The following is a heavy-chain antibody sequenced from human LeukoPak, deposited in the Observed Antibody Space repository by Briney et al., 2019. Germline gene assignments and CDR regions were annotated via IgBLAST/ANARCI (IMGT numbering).Heavy chain of an antibody. CDR3: ARQLVGATTSRFDY. CDR2: IYYSGST. CDR1: GGSIFSYY. V-gene: IGHV4-59*08. Sequence: SETLSLTCTVSGGSIFSYYWSWIRQPPGKGLEWMGYIYYSGSTNYNPSLKSRVTISVDTSKNQFSLKLSTVTAADTAVYYCARQLVGATTSRFDYWGQGTLVTVSS. J-gene: IGHJ4*02. D-gene: IGHD1-26*01.